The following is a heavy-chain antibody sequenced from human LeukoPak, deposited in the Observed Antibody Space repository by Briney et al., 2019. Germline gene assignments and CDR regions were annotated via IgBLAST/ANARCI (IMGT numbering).Heavy chain of an antibody. CDR3: ARDCSTGDLDS. D-gene: IGHD7-27*01. CDR1: GGSISSYY. V-gene: IGHV4-59*01. J-gene: IGHJ4*02. CDR2: IYSSGST. Sequence: SETLSLTCTVSGGSISSYYWTWIRQPPGKGLEWIGYIYSSGSTNYNPSLKTRVTISVDTSKNQFSLKLTSVTAADTAVYYCARDCSTGDLDSWGQGALVTVSS.